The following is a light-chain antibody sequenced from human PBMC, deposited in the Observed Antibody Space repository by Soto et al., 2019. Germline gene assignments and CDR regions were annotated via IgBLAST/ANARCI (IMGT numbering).Light chain of an antibody. Sequence: QSALTQPPSASGSPGQSVTISCTGTSSDVGGYNYVSWYQQHPGKAPKVMIYEVNKRPSGVPDRFSGSKSGNTASLNVSGLQAEDEADYYCKSYTGINNWVFGGGTKLTVL. V-gene: IGLV2-8*01. CDR3: KSYTGINNWV. J-gene: IGLJ3*02. CDR2: EVN. CDR1: SSDVGGYNY.